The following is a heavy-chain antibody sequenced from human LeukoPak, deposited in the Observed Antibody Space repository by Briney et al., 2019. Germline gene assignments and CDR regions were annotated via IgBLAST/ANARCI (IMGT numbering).Heavy chain of an antibody. J-gene: IGHJ3*02. V-gene: IGHV3-74*01. CDR2: INSDGSST. Sequence: GGSLRLSCAASGSTFSGYWMHWVRQAPGKGLVWVSRINSDGSSTSYADSVKGRFTISRDSAKNTLYLQMNSLRAEDTAVYYCVRDGYSYGFMLAFDIWGLGTRVTVSS. CDR1: GSTFSGYW. D-gene: IGHD5-18*01. CDR3: VRDGYSYGFMLAFDI.